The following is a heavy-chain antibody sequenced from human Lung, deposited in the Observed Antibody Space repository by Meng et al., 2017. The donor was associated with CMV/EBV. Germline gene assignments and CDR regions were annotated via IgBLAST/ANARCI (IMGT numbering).Heavy chain of an antibody. CDR3: AHTTPRSGLNY. CDR2: IYWNDDK. CDR1: GFPLSTIGVG. Sequence: SPVSGFPLSTIGVGLVWIRQPPGKALEWLALIYWNDDKRYSPSLKSRLTITKDTSKNQVVLTMTNMDPVDTATYYCAHTTPRSGLNYWGQGTLVTVSS. J-gene: IGHJ4*02. V-gene: IGHV2-5*01. D-gene: IGHD3-16*01.